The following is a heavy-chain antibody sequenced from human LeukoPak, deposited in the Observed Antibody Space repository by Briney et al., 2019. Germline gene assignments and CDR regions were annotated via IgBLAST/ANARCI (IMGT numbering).Heavy chain of an antibody. CDR2: INWNGGST. CDR1: GCTFDDYG. D-gene: IGHD3-22*01. V-gene: IGHV3-20*04. J-gene: IGHJ4*02. Sequence: PGGSLRLSCAASGCTFDDYGMSWVRQAPGKGLEWVSGINWNGGSTGYADSVKGRFTISRDNAKNSLYLQMNSLRAEDTAVYYCAKDRDDYYDSSGYFDYWGQGTLVTVSS. CDR3: AKDRDDYYDSSGYFDY.